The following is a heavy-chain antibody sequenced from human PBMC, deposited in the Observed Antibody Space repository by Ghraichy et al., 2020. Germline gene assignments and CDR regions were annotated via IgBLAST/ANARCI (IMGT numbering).Heavy chain of an antibody. CDR3: ARAHPGYCSSTSCYSNAFDI. V-gene: IGHV4-4*07. Sequence: SETLPLTCTVSGGSISSYYWSWIRQPAGKGLEWIGRIYTSGSTNYNPSLKSRVTMSVDTSKNQFSLKLSSVTAADTAVYYCARAHPGYCSSTSCYSNAFDIWGQGTMVTVSS. CDR2: IYTSGST. J-gene: IGHJ3*02. CDR1: GGSISSYY. D-gene: IGHD2-2*01.